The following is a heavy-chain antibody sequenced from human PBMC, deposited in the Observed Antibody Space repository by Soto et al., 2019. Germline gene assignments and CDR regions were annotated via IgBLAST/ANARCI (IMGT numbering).Heavy chain of an antibody. CDR2: IYYSGSA. V-gene: IGHV4-59*01. CDR1: GGSISNFF. CDR3: VRGEYCSGGSCYGEYNWFDL. Sequence: QVQLQESGPGXVKXSGTLSLXCTVSGGSISNFFWNWIRQPPGKGLEWIGYIYYSGSANYSPSLKSRATISEDTSENKLSLKLRSVTAADTAVYYCVRGEYCSGGSCYGEYNWFDLWGQGTLVTVSS. J-gene: IGHJ5*02. D-gene: IGHD2-15*01.